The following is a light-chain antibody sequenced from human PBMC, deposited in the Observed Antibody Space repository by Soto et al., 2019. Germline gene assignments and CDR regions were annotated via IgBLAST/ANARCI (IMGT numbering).Light chain of an antibody. CDR1: EGINSY. CDR3: QQYYSYPFT. Sequence: AIRMTQSPSSFSASTGDRVTITCRASEGINSYLASYQQKPGRAPKLLIYAASTLHSGVPSRFSGSGSGTDFTLTISRLQSEDFATYYCQQYYSYPFTFGPGTKVDI. J-gene: IGKJ3*01. CDR2: AAS. V-gene: IGKV1-8*01.